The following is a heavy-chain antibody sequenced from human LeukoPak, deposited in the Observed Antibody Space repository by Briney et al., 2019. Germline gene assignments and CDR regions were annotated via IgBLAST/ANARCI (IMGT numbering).Heavy chain of an antibody. Sequence: ASVKVSCKASGYTFTDYYMHWVRLAPGQGLEWMGWINPNSGGTNYVQKFQGWVTMTRDTSINTAYMELSSLRSEDTAVYYCATRGCSGGSCYSYFDYWGQGTLVTVSS. D-gene: IGHD2-15*01. CDR1: GYTFTDYY. J-gene: IGHJ4*02. CDR2: INPNSGGT. CDR3: ATRGCSGGSCYSYFDY. V-gene: IGHV1-2*04.